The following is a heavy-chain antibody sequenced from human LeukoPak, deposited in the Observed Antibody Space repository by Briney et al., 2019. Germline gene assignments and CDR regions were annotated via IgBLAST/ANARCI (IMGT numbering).Heavy chain of an antibody. J-gene: IGHJ6*03. CDR3: ARGQYPIYSNYGYYYYMDV. Sequence: ASVKVSCKASGYTFTSYGISWVRQAPGQGLEWMGWMNPNSGNTGYAQKFQGRVTITRNTSISTAYMELSSLRSEDTAVYYCARGQYPIYSNYGYYYYMDVWGKGTTVTVSS. CDR1: GYTFTSYG. D-gene: IGHD4-11*01. CDR2: MNPNSGNT. V-gene: IGHV1-8*03.